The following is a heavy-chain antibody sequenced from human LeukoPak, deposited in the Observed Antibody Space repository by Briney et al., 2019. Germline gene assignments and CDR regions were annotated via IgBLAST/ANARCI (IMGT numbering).Heavy chain of an antibody. D-gene: IGHD6-13*01. Sequence: ASVKVSCEASGYTYTSYGITWVRQAPGQGPEWMGWINANNGNTNYAQNLQGRVTMTTDTSTSTAYMEMRSLRSDDTAVYYCARGPIAAAGDSWGQGTLVTVSS. CDR2: INANNGNT. CDR3: ARGPIAAAGDS. CDR1: GYTYTSYG. J-gene: IGHJ4*02. V-gene: IGHV1-18*04.